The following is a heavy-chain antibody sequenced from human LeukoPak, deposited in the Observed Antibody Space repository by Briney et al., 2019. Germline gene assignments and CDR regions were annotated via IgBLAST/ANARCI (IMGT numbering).Heavy chain of an antibody. D-gene: IGHD2-15*01. V-gene: IGHV4-34*01. CDR3: ARGRTRYCSGGSCYSLRYFDL. CDR1: GGSFSGYY. J-gene: IGHJ2*01. CDR2: INHSGST. Sequence: SETLSLTCAVYGGSFSGYYCSWIRQPPGKGLEWIGEINHSGSTNYNPSLKSRVTISVDTSKNQFSLKLSSVTAADTAVYYCARGRTRYCSGGSCYSLRYFDLWGHGTLVTVSS.